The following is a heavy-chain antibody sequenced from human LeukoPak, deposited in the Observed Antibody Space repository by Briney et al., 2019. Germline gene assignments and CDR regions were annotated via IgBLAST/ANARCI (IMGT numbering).Heavy chain of an antibody. Sequence: PGGSLRLSCAASAFTFSDYSMKWVRQAPGKGRERVSYISGRSSTIYYADSVKGRFTISRDNAKSSMYLQMNSLRAEDTAVYYCARDRLKSGSYYFDYWGQGTLVTVSS. V-gene: IGHV3-48*01. D-gene: IGHD1-26*01. J-gene: IGHJ4*02. CDR1: AFTFSDYS. CDR2: ISGRSSTI. CDR3: ARDRLKSGSYYFDY.